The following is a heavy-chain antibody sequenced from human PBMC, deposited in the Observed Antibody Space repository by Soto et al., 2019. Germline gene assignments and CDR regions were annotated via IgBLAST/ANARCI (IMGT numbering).Heavy chain of an antibody. V-gene: IGHV3-48*03. J-gene: IGHJ4*02. CDR3: ATYPWGSSIDY. CDR1: GFTFSDNE. D-gene: IGHD3-16*01. Sequence: PGGSLRLSCAASGFTFSDNEMNWVRQAPGKGLEWVSYISGSGSTISYADSVKGRFTVSRDNAKNSLYLQMNSLRAEDTAVYHCATYPWGSSIDYWGQGTLVTVSS. CDR2: ISGSGSTI.